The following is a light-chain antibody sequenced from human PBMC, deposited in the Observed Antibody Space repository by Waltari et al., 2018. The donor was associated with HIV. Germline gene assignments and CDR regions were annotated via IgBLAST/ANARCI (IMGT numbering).Light chain of an antibody. J-gene: IGLJ1*01. Sequence: QSVLTQPPSVSAAPGQKVTISCSGSTSNIGNSYVSWYQRPPGTAPKLLIYDNRERPSGIPDRFSGSKSGTSATLGITGLQTGDEADYYCGTWDSSLSAVVFGTGTKVTVL. CDR1: TSNIGNSY. V-gene: IGLV1-51*01. CDR3: GTWDSSLSAVV. CDR2: DNR.